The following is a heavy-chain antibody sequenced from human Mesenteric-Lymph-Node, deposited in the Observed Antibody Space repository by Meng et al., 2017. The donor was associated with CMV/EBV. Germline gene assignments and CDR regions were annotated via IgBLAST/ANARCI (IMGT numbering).Heavy chain of an antibody. CDR1: GGSFSGYQ. D-gene: IGHD3-3*01. V-gene: IGHV4-34*01. Sequence: SETLSLTFVVNGGSFSGYQWSWIRQPPGKGLEWIGEINHSGGTYYNPSLKSRVTLSVDTSQNQFSLELTSVTAADTAVYYCARGQRDFWSGSNYFDPWGQGTLVTVSS. J-gene: IGHJ5*02. CDR2: INHSGGT. CDR3: ARGQRDFWSGSNYFDP.